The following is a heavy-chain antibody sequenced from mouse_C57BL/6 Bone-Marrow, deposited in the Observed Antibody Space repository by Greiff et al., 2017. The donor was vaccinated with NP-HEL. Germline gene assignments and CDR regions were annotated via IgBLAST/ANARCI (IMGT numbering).Heavy chain of an antibody. CDR3: ARWGYGNYPYYFDY. D-gene: IGHD2-10*02. CDR2: INPYNGGT. Sequence: EVQLQQSGPVLVKPGASVKMSCKASGYTFTDYYMNWVKQSHGKSLEWIGVINPYNGGTSYNQKFKGKATLTVDKSSSTAYRELNSLTSEDSAVYYCARWGYGNYPYYFDYWGQGTTLTVSS. V-gene: IGHV1-19*01. CDR1: GYTFTDYY. J-gene: IGHJ2*01.